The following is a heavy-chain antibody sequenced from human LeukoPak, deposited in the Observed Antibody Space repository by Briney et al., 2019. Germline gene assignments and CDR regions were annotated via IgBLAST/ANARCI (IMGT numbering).Heavy chain of an antibody. D-gene: IGHD3-22*01. CDR1: GFIFNNYA. V-gene: IGHV3-23*01. CDR3: AKGSYYDSSGSFYFDY. J-gene: IGHJ4*02. Sequence: GGSLRLSCAGSGFIFNNYAMHWVRQPPGKGLEWVSGISGSGDNTYYADSVKGRFTISRDNSKNTLYVQVNSLGTEDTAAYYCAKGSYYDSSGSFYFDYWGQGTLVTVSS. CDR2: ISGSGDNT.